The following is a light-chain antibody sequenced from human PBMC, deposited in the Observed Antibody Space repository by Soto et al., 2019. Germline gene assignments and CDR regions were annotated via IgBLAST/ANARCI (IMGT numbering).Light chain of an antibody. CDR3: SSYTSTSTVYV. CDR1: SSDIGGYND. J-gene: IGLJ1*01. Sequence: QSALTQPASVSGSPGQSITISCTGTSSDIGGYNDVSWYQQKPGKAPKVMIFEVTKRPSGVSDRFSGSKSGNTASLTISGLQAEDEADYYCSSYTSTSTVYVFGSGTKVTVL. CDR2: EVT. V-gene: IGLV2-14*01.